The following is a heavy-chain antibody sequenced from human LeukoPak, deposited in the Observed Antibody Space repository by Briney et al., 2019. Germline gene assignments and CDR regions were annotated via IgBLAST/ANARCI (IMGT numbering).Heavy chain of an antibody. Sequence: SETLSLTCTVSGYSISSGYYWGWIRQPPGKGLEWIGSIYHSGSTYYNPSLKSRVTISVDTSKNQFSLKLSSVTAADTAVYYCARVLGYGSSYYYGMDVWGQGTTVTVSS. CDR3: ARVLGYGSSYYYGMDV. CDR1: GYSISSGYY. CDR2: IYHSGST. V-gene: IGHV4-38-2*02. D-gene: IGHD3-3*02. J-gene: IGHJ6*02.